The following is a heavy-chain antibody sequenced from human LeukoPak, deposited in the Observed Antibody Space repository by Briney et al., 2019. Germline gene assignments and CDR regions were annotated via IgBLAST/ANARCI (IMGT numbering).Heavy chain of an antibody. CDR3: ARVGTRSGWYRNWFDP. CDR1: GGSISSSSYY. J-gene: IGHJ5*02. V-gene: IGHV4-39*07. D-gene: IGHD6-19*01. CDR2: IYYSGST. Sequence: PSETLSLTCTVSGGSISSSSYYWGWIRQPPGKGLEWIGSIYYSGSTYYNPSLKSRVTISVDTSKNQFSLKLSSVTAADTAVYYCARVGTRSGWYRNWFDPWGQGTLVTVSS.